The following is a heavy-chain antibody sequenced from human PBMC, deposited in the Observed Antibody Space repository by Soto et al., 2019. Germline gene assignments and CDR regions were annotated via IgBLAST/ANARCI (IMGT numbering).Heavy chain of an antibody. J-gene: IGHJ4*02. CDR1: GFTFSRYA. V-gene: IGHV3-23*01. D-gene: IGHD2-2*01. Sequence: GGSLRLSCAVSGFTFSRYAMNWVRQAPGKGLEWVSTISGGGDDTYYADSVKGRFTISRDNSKNTLYLQMNSLRAEDTAVYYCATDHFDHCTSTSCIPYFDYWGQGTLVTVSS. CDR3: ATDHFDHCTSTSCIPYFDY. CDR2: ISGGGDDT.